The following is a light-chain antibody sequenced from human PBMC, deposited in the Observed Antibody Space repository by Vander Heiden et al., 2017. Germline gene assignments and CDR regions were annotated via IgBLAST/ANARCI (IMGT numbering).Light chain of an antibody. V-gene: IGLV1-40*01. CDR3: QSYDSSLEV. CDR2: GNS. J-gene: IGLJ3*02. CDR1: SSNIGAGYD. Sequence: QSVLTQPPSVSGAPGQRVTISCTGSSSNIGAGYDVHWYQQLPGTAPKLLIYGNSNRPSGVPDRFSGSKSGTSASLAITGLQAEDEADYYCQSYDSSLEVFGGGTKLTAL.